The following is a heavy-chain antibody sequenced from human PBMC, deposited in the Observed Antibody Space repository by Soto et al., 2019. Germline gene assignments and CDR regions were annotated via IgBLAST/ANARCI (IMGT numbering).Heavy chain of an antibody. CDR3: ARWKGIAAAGTTGFDP. J-gene: IGHJ5*02. CDR2: ISAYNGNT. Sequence: ASVKVSCKASGYTFTSYGISWVRQAPGQGLEWMGWISAYNGNTNYAQKLQGRVTMTTDTSTSTAYMELRSLRSDDTAVYYCARWKGIAAAGTTGFDPWGQGTLVTVSS. D-gene: IGHD6-13*01. V-gene: IGHV1-18*01. CDR1: GYTFTSYG.